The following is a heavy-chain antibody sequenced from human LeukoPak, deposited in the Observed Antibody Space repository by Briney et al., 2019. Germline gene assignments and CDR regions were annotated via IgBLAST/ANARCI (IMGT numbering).Heavy chain of an antibody. V-gene: IGHV3-21*01. Sequence: GGTLRLSCAASGFTFSSYSINWVRQAPGKGLEWVSSISSSISYIYYADSVKGRFTISRDNAKNSLYLQMNSLRAEDTAVYYCARDAHYDFWSGYYSTWPLGYWGQGTLVTVSS. CDR3: ARDAHYDFWSGYYSTWPLGY. CDR2: ISSSISYI. CDR1: GFTFSSYS. D-gene: IGHD3-3*01. J-gene: IGHJ4*02.